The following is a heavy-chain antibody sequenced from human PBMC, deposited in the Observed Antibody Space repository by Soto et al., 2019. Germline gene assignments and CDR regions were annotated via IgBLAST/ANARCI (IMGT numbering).Heavy chain of an antibody. V-gene: IGHV4-30-4*01. Sequence: TSETLSLTCTVSDDSISSGDYYWNWIRQAPGKGLQWIGNIYYSGSTDYSPSLRSRVFISMDTSKNQFSLRLSSVTAADTAVYYCARDGFFGRSGYFDYWGKGILVTVSS. D-gene: IGHD3-3*01. J-gene: IGHJ4*02. CDR3: ARDGFFGRSGYFDY. CDR1: DDSISSGDYY. CDR2: IYYSGST.